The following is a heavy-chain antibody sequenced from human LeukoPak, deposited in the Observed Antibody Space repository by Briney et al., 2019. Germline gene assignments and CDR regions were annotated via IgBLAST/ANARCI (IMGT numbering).Heavy chain of an antibody. Sequence: PGGSLRLSCAASGFTFSSYWMSWVRQAPGKGLEWVANIKQDGSEKYYVDSVKGRFTISRDNAKNSLYLQMNSLRAEDTAVYYCARGDDFWSGYYIFDYWGQGTLVTVSS. CDR2: IKQDGSEK. J-gene: IGHJ4*02. CDR1: GFTFSSYW. D-gene: IGHD3-3*01. V-gene: IGHV3-7*01. CDR3: ARGDDFWSGYYIFDY.